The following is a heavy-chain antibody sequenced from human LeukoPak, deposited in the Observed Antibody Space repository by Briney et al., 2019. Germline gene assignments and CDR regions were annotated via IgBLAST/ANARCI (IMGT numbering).Heavy chain of an antibody. V-gene: IGHV3-15*01. J-gene: IGHJ6*03. CDR3: TTDPAILWFGELLPLYYYYMDV. CDR2: IKSKTDGGTT. Sequence: GGPLRLSCAASGFTFSNAWMSWVRQAPGKGLEWVGRIKSKTDGGTTDYAAPVKGRFTISRDDSKNTLYLQMNSLKTEDTAVYYCTTDPAILWFGELLPLYYYYMDVWGKGTTVTVSS. D-gene: IGHD3-10*01. CDR1: GFTFSNAW.